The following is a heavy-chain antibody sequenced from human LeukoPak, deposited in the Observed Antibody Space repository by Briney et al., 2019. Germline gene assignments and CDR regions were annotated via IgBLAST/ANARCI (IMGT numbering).Heavy chain of an antibody. D-gene: IGHD2-2*01. J-gene: IGHJ5*02. Sequence: ASVKVSCKASGYTFTGYYMHWVRQAPGQGLEWMGWINPNSGGTNSAQKFQGRVTMTRDTSISTAYMELSRLRSDDTAVYYCAKSQLVVVVPAVLDWFDPWGQGTLVTVSS. V-gene: IGHV1-2*02. CDR2: INPNSGGT. CDR3: AKSQLVVVVPAVLDWFDP. CDR1: GYTFTGYY.